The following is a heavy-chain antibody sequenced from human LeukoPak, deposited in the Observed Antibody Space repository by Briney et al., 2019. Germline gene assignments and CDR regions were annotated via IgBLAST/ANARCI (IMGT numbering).Heavy chain of an antibody. V-gene: IGHV4-34*01. CDR1: GGSFSGYY. D-gene: IGHD6-13*01. J-gene: IGHJ5*02. Sequence: KPSETLSLTCAVYGGSFSGYYWSWIRQPPGKGLEWIGEINHSGSTNYNPSLKSRVTISVDTSKNQFSQKLSSVTAADTAVYYCARRHSSSWYGPWWFDPWGQGTLVTVSS. CDR2: INHSGST. CDR3: ARRHSSSWYGPWWFDP.